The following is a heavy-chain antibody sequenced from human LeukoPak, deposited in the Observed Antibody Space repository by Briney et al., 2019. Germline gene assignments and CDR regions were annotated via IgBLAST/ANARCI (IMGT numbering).Heavy chain of an antibody. Sequence: SETLSLTCNVSGYSISSGYYWAWIRQSPGKGLEWIGSIYHSGSTNYNPSLKSRVTISVDTSKNQFSLKLSSVTAADTAVYYCARHEIAVAGFDYWGQGTLVTVSS. V-gene: IGHV4-38-2*02. D-gene: IGHD6-19*01. CDR1: GYSISSGYY. CDR3: ARHEIAVAGFDY. CDR2: IYHSGST. J-gene: IGHJ4*02.